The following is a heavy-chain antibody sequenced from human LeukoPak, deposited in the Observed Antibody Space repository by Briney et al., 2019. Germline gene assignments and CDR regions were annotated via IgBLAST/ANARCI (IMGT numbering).Heavy chain of an antibody. CDR3: ARGLFGNYGRVSYTEFDF. V-gene: IGHV1-18*01. CDR1: GYTFTNYG. CDR2: ISAYNGNT. D-gene: IGHD4-17*01. Sequence: ASVKVSCKASGYTFTNYGISWVRQAPGQGLEWMGWISAYNGNTNYAQKLQGRVTMTTDTSTNTAYMELRSLRSDDTAVYYCARGLFGNYGRVSYTEFDFWGQGTLVTVSS. J-gene: IGHJ4*02.